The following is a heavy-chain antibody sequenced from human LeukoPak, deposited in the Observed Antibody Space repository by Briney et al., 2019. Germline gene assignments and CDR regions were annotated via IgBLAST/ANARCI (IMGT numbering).Heavy chain of an antibody. CDR1: GFTFSSYA. CDR3: AKDNREPTGEPSAWDY. J-gene: IGHJ4*02. V-gene: IGHV3-64*01. CDR2: ISSNGGST. Sequence: GGSLRLSCAASGFTFSSYAMHWVRQAPGKGLEYVSAISSNGGSTYYANSVKGRFTISRDNSKNTLYLQMGSLRAEDMAVYYCAKDNREPTGEPSAWDYWGQGTLVTVSS. D-gene: IGHD7-27*01.